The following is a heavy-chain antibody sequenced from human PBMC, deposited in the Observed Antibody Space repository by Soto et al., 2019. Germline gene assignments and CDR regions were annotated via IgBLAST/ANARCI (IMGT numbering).Heavy chain of an antibody. J-gene: IGHJ6*02. V-gene: IGHV3-48*01. CDR1: GFTFSSYS. D-gene: IGHD2-2*01. CDR2: ISSSSSTI. Sequence: PGGSLRLSCAASGFTFSSYSMNWVRQAPGKGLEWVSYISSSSSTIYYADSVKGRFTISRDNAKNSLYLQMNSLRAEDTAVYYCARDVGYCSSTSCLLGYYGMDVWGQGTTVTVSS. CDR3: ARDVGYCSSTSCLLGYYGMDV.